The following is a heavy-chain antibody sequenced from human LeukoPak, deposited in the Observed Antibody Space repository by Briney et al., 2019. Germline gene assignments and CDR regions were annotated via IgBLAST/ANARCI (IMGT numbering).Heavy chain of an antibody. Sequence: GESLKISCKGSGYSFTTYWIGWARQMPGKGLEWMGIIYPGDSDTTYSPSFQGQVTISADKSISTAYLQWSSLKASDTAMYYCARPIAVAGVYYFDYWGQGTLVTVSS. CDR1: GYSFTTYW. CDR2: IYPGDSDT. D-gene: IGHD6-19*01. V-gene: IGHV5-51*01. CDR3: ARPIAVAGVYYFDY. J-gene: IGHJ4*02.